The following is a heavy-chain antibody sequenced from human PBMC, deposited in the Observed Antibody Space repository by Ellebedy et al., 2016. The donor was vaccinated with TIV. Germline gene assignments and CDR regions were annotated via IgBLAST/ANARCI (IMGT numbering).Heavy chain of an antibody. D-gene: IGHD4-17*01. V-gene: IGHV1-18*01. J-gene: IGHJ6*02. CDR2: ISAYNGNT. CDR3: ARDTPSNDYGDYEYNGMDV. CDR1: GYTFTNYG. Sequence: ASVKVSCXASGYTFTNYGISWVRQAPEQGFEWMGWISAYNGNTDYAQKFQGRIMMTTDTSRKTAYMELASLRSDDTAVYYCARDTPSNDYGDYEYNGMDVWGQGTTVTVSS.